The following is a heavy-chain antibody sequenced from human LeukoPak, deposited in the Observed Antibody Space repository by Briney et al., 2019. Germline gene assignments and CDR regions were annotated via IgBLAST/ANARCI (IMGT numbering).Heavy chain of an antibody. V-gene: IGHV1-69*06. CDR1: GGTFSSYA. CDR3: AREIDSSGYVSVY. J-gene: IGHJ4*02. CDR2: IIPIFGTA. Sequence: SVKVSCKASGGTFSSYAISWVRQAPGQGLEWMGGIIPIFGTANYAQKFQGRVTITADKSTSTAYMELSSLRSEDTAVYYCAREIDSSGYVSVYWGQGTLDTVSS. D-gene: IGHD3-22*01.